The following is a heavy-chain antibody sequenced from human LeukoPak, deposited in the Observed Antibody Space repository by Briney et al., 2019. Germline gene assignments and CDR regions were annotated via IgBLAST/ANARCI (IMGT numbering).Heavy chain of an antibody. D-gene: IGHD6-6*01. CDR3: AKWGSSSPTDAFDI. J-gene: IGHJ3*02. Sequence: SXXAXXXXFXXXAMSWVRQAPGKGLEGVSAISGSGGSTYYADSVKGRFTISRDNSKNTLYLQMNSLRAEDTAVYYCAKWGSSSPTDAFDIWGQGTMVTVSS. CDR2: ISGSGGST. V-gene: IGHV3-23*01. CDR1: XXXFXXXA.